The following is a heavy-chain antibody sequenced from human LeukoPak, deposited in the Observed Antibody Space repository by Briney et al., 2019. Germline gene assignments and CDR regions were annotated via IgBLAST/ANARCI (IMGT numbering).Heavy chain of an antibody. V-gene: IGHV4-59*01. J-gene: IGHJ3*02. Sequence: NPSETLSLTCTVSGGSISNYHRSWIRQPPGKGLEWIGYIYYRGSTSYNPSLKSRVTISVDMSKNQFSLKLNSVTAADTAVYYCVRVQADGHSDIWGQGTLVTVSS. CDR3: VRVQADGHSDI. CDR2: IYYRGST. D-gene: IGHD5-24*01. CDR1: GGSISNYH.